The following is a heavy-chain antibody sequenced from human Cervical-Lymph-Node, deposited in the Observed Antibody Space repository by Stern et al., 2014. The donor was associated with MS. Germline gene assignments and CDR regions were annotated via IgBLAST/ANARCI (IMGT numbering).Heavy chain of an antibody. J-gene: IGHJ4*02. D-gene: IGHD3-10*01. Sequence: VQLVQSGAEVKKPGASVKVSCEASGYNFTSYYIHWVRQAPGQGLEWMGLINPSSGSTHYAEKFQGRVTMTSDASTSTLSMKMSTLRSADTALYYCARQNLVRGITELDYWGQGTLLIVSS. CDR3: ARQNLVRGITELDY. CDR1: GYNFTSYY. V-gene: IGHV1-46*01. CDR2: INPSSGST.